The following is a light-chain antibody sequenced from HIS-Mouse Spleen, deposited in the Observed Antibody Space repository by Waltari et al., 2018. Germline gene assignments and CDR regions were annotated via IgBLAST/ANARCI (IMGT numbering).Light chain of an antibody. CDR1: QDISNY. V-gene: IGKV1-33*01. J-gene: IGKJ3*01. CDR2: DAS. CDR3: QQYDNLPLKFT. Sequence: DIQMTQSPSSLSASVGDRVTITCQASQDISNYLNWYQQKPGKAPRLLIYDASNLETGVPSRFSGSGSRTDFTFTISSLQPEDIATYYCQQYDNLPLKFTFGPGTKVDIK.